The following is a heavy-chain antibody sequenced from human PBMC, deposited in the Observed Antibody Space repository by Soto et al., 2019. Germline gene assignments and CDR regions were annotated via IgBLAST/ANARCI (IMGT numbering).Heavy chain of an antibody. CDR3: ARSAAAGPRDWFDP. D-gene: IGHD6-13*01. CDR1: GGSIISYY. J-gene: IGHJ5*02. Sequence: SETLSLTCTVSGGSIISYYWSWRRQPPGKGLEWIGYIYYSGSTNYNPSLKSRVTISVDTSKNQFSLKLSSVTAADTAVYYCARSAAAGPRDWFDPWGQGTLVTVSS. V-gene: IGHV4-59*01. CDR2: IYYSGST.